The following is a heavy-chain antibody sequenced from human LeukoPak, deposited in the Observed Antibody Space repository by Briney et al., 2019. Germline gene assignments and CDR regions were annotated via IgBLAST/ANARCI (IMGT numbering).Heavy chain of an antibody. J-gene: IGHJ6*03. Sequence: RASVKVSCKASGYTFTSYGISWVRQAPGQGLERMGWISAYNGNTNYAQKLQGRVTMTTDTSTSTTYMELSSLRSEDTAVYYCARDDGRKWYSSSSEYYYYMDVWGKGTTVTVSS. CDR3: ARDDGRKWYSSSSEYYYYMDV. D-gene: IGHD6-6*01. CDR1: GYTFTSYG. CDR2: ISAYNGNT. V-gene: IGHV1-18*01.